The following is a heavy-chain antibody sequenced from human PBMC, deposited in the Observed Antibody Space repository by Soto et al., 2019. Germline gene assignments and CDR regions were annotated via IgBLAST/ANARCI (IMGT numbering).Heavy chain of an antibody. CDR3: ATIQPYYYGSGSYGY. CDR1: GYTLTELS. D-gene: IGHD3-10*01. J-gene: IGHJ4*02. V-gene: IGHV1-24*01. CDR2: FDPEDGET. Sequence: ASVKVSCKVSGYTLTELSMHWVRQAPGKGLEWMGGFDPEDGETIYAQKFQGRVTMTEDTSTDTAYMELSSLRSEDTAVYYCATIQPYYYGSGSYGYWGQGTLVTVSS.